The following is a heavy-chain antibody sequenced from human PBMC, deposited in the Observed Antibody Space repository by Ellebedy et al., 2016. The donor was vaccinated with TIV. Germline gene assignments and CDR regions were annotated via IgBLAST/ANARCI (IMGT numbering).Heavy chain of an antibody. V-gene: IGHV3-7*01. J-gene: IGHJ6*02. CDR2: MRQDGGDK. Sequence: GESLKISCAVSGFSFSSYWMSWVRQAPGKGLEWVANMRQDGGDKYYVDSVKGRFTISRDNAKSSLFLQMNSVRAEDTAVYYCATDGSYGDFRSPAHAFETWGQGTTVIVS. CDR3: ATDGSYGDFRSPAHAFET. CDR1: GFSFSSYW. D-gene: IGHD4-17*01.